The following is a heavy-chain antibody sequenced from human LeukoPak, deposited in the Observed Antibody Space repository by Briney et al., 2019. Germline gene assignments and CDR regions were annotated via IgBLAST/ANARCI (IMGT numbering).Heavy chain of an antibody. V-gene: IGHV4-59*13. CDR1: RGSISTYY. J-gene: IGHJ4*02. CDR2: IHYTGRT. Sequence: SETLSLTCTISRGSISTYYWSWIRQTPGTTLEWIGNIHYTGRTRYNPSLESRVTMSLDTPKNEFSLRLTSMTAADSAVYYCARGRPDPQNSDYWDYWGQGILVTVST. D-gene: IGHD3-22*01. CDR3: ARGRPDPQNSDYWDY.